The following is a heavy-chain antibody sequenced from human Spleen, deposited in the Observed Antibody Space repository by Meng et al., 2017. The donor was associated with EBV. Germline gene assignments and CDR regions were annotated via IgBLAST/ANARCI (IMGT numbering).Heavy chain of an antibody. CDR2: VYYSGNT. CDR1: GGSITYSDYY. Sequence: LQLQASGPGLWNPPETLSLTCPVSGGSITYSDYYWGWIRQPPGKGLEWIGNVYYSGNTNYNPSLKSRVTLSTDTSKNQFSLKLSSLTAADTAVYYCARDRRTMGSDYWGHGILVTVSS. V-gene: IGHV4-39*07. J-gene: IGHJ4*01. CDR3: ARDRRTMGSDY. D-gene: IGHD4/OR15-4a*01.